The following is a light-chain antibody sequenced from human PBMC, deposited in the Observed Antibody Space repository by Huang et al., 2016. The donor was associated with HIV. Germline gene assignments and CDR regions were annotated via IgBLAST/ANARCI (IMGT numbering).Light chain of an antibody. CDR2: NAF. J-gene: IGKJ1*01. V-gene: IGKV3-20*01. CDR1: QTVSSSN. Sequence: EIVLTQSPGTLSLSPGERATLSCRARQTVSSSNLAWFKQKAGQAPRPLIYNAFRRATGIPERFSGSGSGTDFTLTISRLEPEDFAVYYCQQYGTSPRTFGQGTKLDIK. CDR3: QQYGTSPRT.